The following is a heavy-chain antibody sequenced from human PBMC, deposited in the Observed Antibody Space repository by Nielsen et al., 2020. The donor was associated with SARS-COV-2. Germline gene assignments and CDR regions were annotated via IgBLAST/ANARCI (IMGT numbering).Heavy chain of an antibody. CDR3: ARDHNWNYGSDWFDP. CDR2: INSDGSST. CDR1: GFTFSSYS. D-gene: IGHD1-7*01. V-gene: IGHV3-74*01. Sequence: GESLKISCAASGFTFSSYSMNWVRQAPGKGLVWVSRINSDGSSTSYADSVKGRFTISRDNAKNTLYLQMNSLRAEDTAVYYCARDHNWNYGSDWFDPWGQGTLVTVSS. J-gene: IGHJ5*02.